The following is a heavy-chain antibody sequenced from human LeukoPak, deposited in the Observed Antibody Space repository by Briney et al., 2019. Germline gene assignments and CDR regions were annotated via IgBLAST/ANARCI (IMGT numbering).Heavy chain of an antibody. J-gene: IGHJ4*02. CDR1: GFTLSSYW. D-gene: IGHD3-10*01. V-gene: IGHV3-74*01. CDR2: INSDGGDT. CDR3: AREFGSGY. Sequence: PGGSLRLSCAASGFTLSSYWMHWVRQAPGKGLVWVSRINSDGGDTRYAGSVKGRFTISRDNAKNTLYLQMNSLRAEDTAVYYCAREFGSGYWGQGTLVTVSS.